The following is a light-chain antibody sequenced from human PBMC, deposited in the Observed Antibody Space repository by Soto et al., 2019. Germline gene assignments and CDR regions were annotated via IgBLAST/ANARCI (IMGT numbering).Light chain of an antibody. CDR1: QRVVAMY. J-gene: IGKJ1*01. CDR2: GAS. Sequence: EMVLPRSPAPLPFSPGERATPSCRPSQRVVAMYLAWYQQKPGQAPRPLTYGASRRATGIPDRFSGSGAGTDFTLTISRLEVEDFAVYYCQFGTMVWTFGQGTKVEI. V-gene: IGKV3-20*01. CDR3: QFGTMVWT.